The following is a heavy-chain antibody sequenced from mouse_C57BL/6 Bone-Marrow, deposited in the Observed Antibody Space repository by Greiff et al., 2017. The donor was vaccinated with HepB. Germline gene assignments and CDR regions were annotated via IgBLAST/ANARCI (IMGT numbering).Heavy chain of an antibody. CDR1: GYSITSGYY. Sequence: VQLKESGPGLVKPSQSLSLTCSVTGYSITSGYYWNWIRQFPGNKLEWMGYISYDGSNNYNPSLKNRISITRDTSKNQFFLKLNSVTTEDTATYYCARRRYDGYYLFAYWGQGTLVTVSA. D-gene: IGHD2-3*01. CDR3: ARRRYDGYYLFAY. CDR2: ISYDGSN. J-gene: IGHJ3*01. V-gene: IGHV3-6*01.